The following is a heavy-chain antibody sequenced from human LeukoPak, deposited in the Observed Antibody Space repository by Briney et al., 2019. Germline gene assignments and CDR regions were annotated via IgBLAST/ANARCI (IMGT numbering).Heavy chain of an antibody. CDR1: GYTFNNHY. V-gene: IGHV1-46*02. CDR2: INPSGGST. J-gene: IGHJ4*02. Sequence: ASVKVSCTASGYTFNNHYMYWVRQAPGQGLEWMGVINPSGGSTSYAQKFQGRVTMTRDTSTRTDYMEVNSLRSEDTAVYYCARQGTYSSAIGMGYWGQGTLVTVSS. CDR3: ARQGTYSSAIGMGY. D-gene: IGHD6-19*01.